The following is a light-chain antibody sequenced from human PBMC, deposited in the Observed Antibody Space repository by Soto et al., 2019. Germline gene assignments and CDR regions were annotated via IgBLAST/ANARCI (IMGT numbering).Light chain of an antibody. CDR2: EVN. J-gene: IGLJ2*01. CDR3: SSYTGGNTAVV. Sequence: QSALAQPASVSGSPGQSITISCTGTSSDVGTYNYVSWYQQHPGKAPKLILYEVNNRPSWVANRFSCSKSGNTASLTISGRQYEDEDVYYCSSYTGGNTAVVFGGGTKVTVL. V-gene: IGLV2-14*01. CDR1: SSDVGTYNY.